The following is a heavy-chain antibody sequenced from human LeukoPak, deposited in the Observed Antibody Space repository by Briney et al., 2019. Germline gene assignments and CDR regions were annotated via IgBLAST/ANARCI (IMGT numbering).Heavy chain of an antibody. CDR2: VSASGNIL. J-gene: IGHJ4*02. V-gene: IGHV3-11*01. Sequence: GGSLRLSCAASGFRFDDYYFSWVRQAPGKGLEWISFVSASGNILDHADSVKGRFTISRDNAKNSVYLQMNNVQAEDTAVYHCTRHMVLSPRDFWGPGTLVTVSS. D-gene: IGHD4/OR15-4a*01. CDR3: TRHMVLSPRDF. CDR1: GFRFDDYY.